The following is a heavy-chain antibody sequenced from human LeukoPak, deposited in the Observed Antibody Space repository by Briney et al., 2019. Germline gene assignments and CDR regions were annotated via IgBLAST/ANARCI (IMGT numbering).Heavy chain of an antibody. D-gene: IGHD2-2*01. CDR1: GFTFSSYA. Sequence: GGSLRLSCAASGFTFSSYAMSWVRQAPGKGLEWVSAISGSGGSTYYADSVKGRFTISRDNSKNTLYLQMNSLRAEDTAVYYCAARRPPNCSSTSCIRENWGQGTLVTVSS. CDR3: AARRPPNCSSTSCIREN. CDR2: ISGSGGST. V-gene: IGHV3-23*01. J-gene: IGHJ4*02.